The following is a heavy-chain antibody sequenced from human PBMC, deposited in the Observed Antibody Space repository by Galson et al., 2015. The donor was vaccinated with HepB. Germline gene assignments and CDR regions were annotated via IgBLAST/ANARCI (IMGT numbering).Heavy chain of an antibody. CDR1: GFTFSNYE. Sequence: SLRLSCAASGFTFSNYEMNWVRQAPGKGLEWVSYISYNFISTYYADSVKGRFTISRDNAKNSLYLQINSLRAEDTALYYCARDRGGTGDSPDAFDVWGQGTLVTVSS. CDR2: ISYNFIST. V-gene: IGHV3-48*03. D-gene: IGHD7-27*01. J-gene: IGHJ3*01. CDR3: ARDRGGTGDSPDAFDV.